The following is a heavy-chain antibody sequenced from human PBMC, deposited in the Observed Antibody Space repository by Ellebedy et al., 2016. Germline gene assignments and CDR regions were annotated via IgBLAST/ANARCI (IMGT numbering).Heavy chain of an antibody. J-gene: IGHJ5*02. V-gene: IGHV3-23*01. D-gene: IGHD2-2*01. CDR3: ARWQGFCSITSCYRWFDT. CDR1: GFTFSTNA. CDR2: ISASGGTI. Sequence: GESLKISXTTSGFTFSTNAMTWARRAPGKGLEWVSGISASGGTINYAESVKGRFTISRDNSRNTLYLQMNSLRAEDTAVYYCARWQGFCSITSCYRWFDTWGQGTLVTVSS.